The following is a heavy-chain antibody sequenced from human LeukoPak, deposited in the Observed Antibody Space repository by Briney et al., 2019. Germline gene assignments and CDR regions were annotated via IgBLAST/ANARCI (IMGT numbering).Heavy chain of an antibody. Sequence: ASVKVSCKASGYTFTSYYMHWVRQAPGQGLEWMGWISAYNGNTNYAQKLQGRVTMTTDTSTSTAYMELRSLRSDDTAVYYCARGGSSSWKSYIDYWGQGTLVTVSS. CDR1: GYTFTSYY. CDR3: ARGGSSSWKSYIDY. D-gene: IGHD6-13*01. CDR2: ISAYNGNT. J-gene: IGHJ4*02. V-gene: IGHV1-18*04.